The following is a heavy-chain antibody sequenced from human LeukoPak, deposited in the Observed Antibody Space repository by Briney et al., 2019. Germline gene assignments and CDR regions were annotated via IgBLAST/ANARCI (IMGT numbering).Heavy chain of an antibody. J-gene: IGHJ4*02. CDR1: GFTFSSHG. CDR2: IWYDGSNK. V-gene: IGHV3-33*01. D-gene: IGHD3-9*01. Sequence: GGSLRLSCAASGFTFSSHGMHWVRQAPGKGLEWVAVIWYDGSNKYYADSVKGRFTISRDNSKNTLYLQMNSLRAEDTAVYYCARERVFSPKSSDYWGQGTLVTVSS. CDR3: ARERVFSPKSSDY.